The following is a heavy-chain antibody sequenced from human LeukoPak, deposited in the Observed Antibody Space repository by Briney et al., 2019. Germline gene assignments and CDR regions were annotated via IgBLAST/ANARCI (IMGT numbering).Heavy chain of an antibody. Sequence: GGSLRLSCVASGLTFSPYSMNWVRQAPGKGLEWVSCISGSSSYIYYGDSVKGRFTISRDNAKNSLFLQMNSLRVEDTAVYYCAGAGTDNHFDYWGQGTLVTVSS. CDR1: GLTFSPYS. J-gene: IGHJ4*02. CDR3: AGAGTDNHFDY. D-gene: IGHD5-24*01. V-gene: IGHV3-21*01. CDR2: ISGSSSYI.